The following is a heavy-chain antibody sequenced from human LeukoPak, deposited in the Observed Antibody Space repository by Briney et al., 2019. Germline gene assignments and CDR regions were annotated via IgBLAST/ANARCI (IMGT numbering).Heavy chain of an antibody. CDR1: GFTFSSYE. J-gene: IGHJ4*02. CDR2: ISSSGSTI. D-gene: IGHD3-22*01. V-gene: IGHV3-48*03. CDR3: ARNTYYYDSSGLVDY. Sequence: GGSLRLSCAASGFTFSSYEMNWVRQAPGKGLEWVSYISSSGSTIYYADSVKGRFTISRDNAKNSLYLQMNSLRAEDTAVYYCARNTYYYDSSGLVDYWGQGTLVTVSS.